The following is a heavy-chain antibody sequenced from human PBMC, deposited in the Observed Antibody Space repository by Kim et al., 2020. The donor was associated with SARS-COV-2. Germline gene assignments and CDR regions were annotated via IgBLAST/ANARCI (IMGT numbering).Heavy chain of an antibody. CDR1: GGSISSSSYY. V-gene: IGHV4-39*01. D-gene: IGHD3-3*01. CDR2: IYYSGST. Sequence: SETLSLTCTVSGGSISSSSYYWGWIRQPPGKGLEWIGSIYYSGSTYYNPSLKSRVTISVDTSKNQFSLKLSSVTAADTAVYYCARQVSIFGVVKPPAALYGMDVWGQGTTVTVSS. J-gene: IGHJ6*02. CDR3: ARQVSIFGVVKPPAALYGMDV.